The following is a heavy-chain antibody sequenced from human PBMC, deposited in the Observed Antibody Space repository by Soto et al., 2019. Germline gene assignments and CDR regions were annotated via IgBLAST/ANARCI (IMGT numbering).Heavy chain of an antibody. D-gene: IGHD3-16*01. J-gene: IGHJ4*02. CDR2: ISYDGSNK. CDR1: GFTFSSYG. CDR3: AKDGGRYGGGSYSDY. Sequence: QVQLVESGGGVVQPGRSLRLSCAASGFTFSSYGMHWVRQAPGKGLEWVAVISYDGSNKYYADSVKGRFTISRDNSKNTLYLQMNSVRAEDTAVYYFAKDGGRYGGGSYSDYWGQGTLVTVSS. V-gene: IGHV3-30*18.